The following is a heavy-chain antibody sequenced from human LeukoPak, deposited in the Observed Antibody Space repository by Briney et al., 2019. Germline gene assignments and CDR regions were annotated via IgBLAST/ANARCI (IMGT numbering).Heavy chain of an antibody. CDR2: INPNSGGT. D-gene: IGHD1-26*01. J-gene: IGHJ3*02. CDR3: ARGATDAFDI. Sequence: GASVKVSCKASGYTFTSYIISWVRQAPGQGLEWMGWINPNSGGTNYAQKFQGRVTMTRDTSISTAYMELSRLRSDDTAVYSCARGATDAFDIWGQGTMVTVSS. V-gene: IGHV1-2*02. CDR1: GYTFTSYI.